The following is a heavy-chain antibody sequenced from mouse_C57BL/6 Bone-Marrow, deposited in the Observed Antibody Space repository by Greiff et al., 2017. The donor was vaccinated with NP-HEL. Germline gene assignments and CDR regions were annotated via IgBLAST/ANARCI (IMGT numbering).Heavy chain of an antibody. D-gene: IGHD3-2*01. CDR1: GYTFTSYW. Sequence: QVQLQQPGAELVRPGTSVKLSCKASGYTFTSYWMHWVKQRPGQGLEWIGVIDPSDSYTNYNQKFKGKATLTVDTSSSTAYMQLSSLTSEDSAVYYCALDSFYYAMDYWGQGTSVTVSS. CDR2: IDPSDSYT. J-gene: IGHJ4*01. V-gene: IGHV1-59*01. CDR3: ALDSFYYAMDY.